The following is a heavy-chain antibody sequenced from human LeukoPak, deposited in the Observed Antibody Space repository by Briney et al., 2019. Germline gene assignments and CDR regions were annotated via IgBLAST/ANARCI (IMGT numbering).Heavy chain of an antibody. CDR1: GGTFSSYA. D-gene: IGHD5-18*01. CDR2: ITPIFGTA. Sequence: GASVKVSCKASGGTFSSYAISWVRQAPGQGLEWMGGITPIFGTANYAQKFQGRVTITADESTSTAYMELSSLRSEDTAVYYCARPDEDRGYSYGYNYWGQGTLVTVSS. J-gene: IGHJ4*02. V-gene: IGHV1-69*13. CDR3: ARPDEDRGYSYGYNY.